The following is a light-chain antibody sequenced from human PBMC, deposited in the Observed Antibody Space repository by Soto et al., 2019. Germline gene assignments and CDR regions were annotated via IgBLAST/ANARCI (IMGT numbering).Light chain of an antibody. V-gene: IGKV1-39*01. Sequence: DIQMTQSPYSLSASVGDRVTITCRASQSISSYLNWYQQKPGKAPKLLIYAASSLQSGVPSRFSGSGSGTDFTLTISSLQPDDFATYYCQQYNSYWTFGQGTKVDIK. CDR2: AAS. CDR3: QQYNSYWT. J-gene: IGKJ1*01. CDR1: QSISSY.